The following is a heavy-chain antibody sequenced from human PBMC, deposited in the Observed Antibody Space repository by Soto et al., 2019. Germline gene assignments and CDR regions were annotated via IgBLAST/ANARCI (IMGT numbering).Heavy chain of an antibody. J-gene: IGHJ4*02. CDR3: AKDRYYYDSSGYGYFDY. D-gene: IGHD3-22*01. Sequence: GGSLRLSCAASGFTFSSYGMHWVRQAPGKGLEWVAVISYDGSNKYYADSVKGRFTISRDNSKNTLYLQMNSLRAEDTAVYYCAKDRYYYDSSGYGYFDYWGQGTLVTVSS. V-gene: IGHV3-30*18. CDR2: ISYDGSNK. CDR1: GFTFSSYG.